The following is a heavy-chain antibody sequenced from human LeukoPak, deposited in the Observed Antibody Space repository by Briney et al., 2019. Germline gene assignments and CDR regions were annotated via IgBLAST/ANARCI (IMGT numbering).Heavy chain of an antibody. CDR3: ARLNYHDSTVRWDPFDY. Sequence: PSETLSLTCTVSGGSISSYYWSWIRQPAGKGLEWIGRIYTSGSTNYNPSLKGRVTMSVDTSKNQFSLKLSSVTAADTAVYYCARLNYHDSTVRWDPFDYWGQGTLVTVSS. CDR2: IYTSGST. CDR1: GGSISSYY. J-gene: IGHJ4*02. V-gene: IGHV4-4*07. D-gene: IGHD3-22*01.